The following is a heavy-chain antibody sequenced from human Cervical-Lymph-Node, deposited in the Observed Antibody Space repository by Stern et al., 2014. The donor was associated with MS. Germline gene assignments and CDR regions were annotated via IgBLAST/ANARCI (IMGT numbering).Heavy chain of an antibody. Sequence: QVTLRESGPTLVKPTENLTLTCSFSGFSLTRSGVGVGWIRQPPGKALEWLGHIYWNDDKYYSPSLTSRLTITKDTSKNQVVLTMTEMDPADTATYYCAQRSNLVRYYFHYWGRGALVIVSS. CDR3: AQRSNLVRYYFHY. CDR1: GFSLTRSGVG. J-gene: IGHJ4*02. V-gene: IGHV2-5*01. D-gene: IGHD2-2*01. CDR2: IYWNDDK.